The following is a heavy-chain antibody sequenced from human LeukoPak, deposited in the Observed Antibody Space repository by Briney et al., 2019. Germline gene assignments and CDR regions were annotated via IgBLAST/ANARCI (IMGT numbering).Heavy chain of an antibody. V-gene: IGHV3-74*01. Sequence: TGGSLRLSCAVSGFTVSTYVMHWVRRAPGEGLVWVSRINHDGSDISYADSVKGRSTISRDSATNTLYLQMNSLRADDTAIYYCVRDSNFKIDYWGQGTLVTVSS. CDR2: INHDGSDI. CDR1: GFTVSTYV. D-gene: IGHD5-24*01. J-gene: IGHJ4*02. CDR3: VRDSNFKIDY.